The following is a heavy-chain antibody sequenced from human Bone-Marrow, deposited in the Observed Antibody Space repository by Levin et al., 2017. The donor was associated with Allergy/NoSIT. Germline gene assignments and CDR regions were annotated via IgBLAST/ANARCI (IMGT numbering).Heavy chain of an antibody. CDR1: GGSISSGGYY. CDR2: IYYSGST. CDR3: ARDPRVYSSSHPPPQFLFDI. J-gene: IGHJ3*02. V-gene: IGHV4-31*03. Sequence: SETLSLTCTVSGGSISSGGYYWSWIRQHPGTGLEWIGYIYYSGSTYYNPSLKSRVTISVDTSKNQFSLKLSSVTAADTAVYYCARDPRVYSSSHPPPQFLFDIWGQGTMVTVSS. D-gene: IGHD6-13*01.